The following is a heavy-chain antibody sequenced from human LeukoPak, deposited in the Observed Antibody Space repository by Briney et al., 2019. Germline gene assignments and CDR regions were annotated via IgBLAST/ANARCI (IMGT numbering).Heavy chain of an antibody. Sequence: GGSLRLSRAASGFTFSSYGMHWVRQAPGKGLEWVAFIRYDGSNKYYADSVKGRFTISRDNSKNTLYLQMNSLRAEDTAVYYCAKVIVATGGTFDYWGQGTLVTVSS. CDR3: AKVIVATGGTFDY. V-gene: IGHV3-30*02. D-gene: IGHD5-12*01. CDR2: IRYDGSNK. CDR1: GFTFSSYG. J-gene: IGHJ4*02.